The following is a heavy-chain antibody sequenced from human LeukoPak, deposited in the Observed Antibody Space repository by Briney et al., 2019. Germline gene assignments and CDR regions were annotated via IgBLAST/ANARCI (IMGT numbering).Heavy chain of an antibody. Sequence: GGSLRLSCAASGFTFSSYGMHWVRRAPGKGLEWVAVIWYDGSNKYYADSVKGRFTISRDNSKNTLYLQMNSLRAEDTAVYYCARDLHYYDSSGCFDYWGQGTLVTVSS. CDR2: IWYDGSNK. CDR1: GFTFSSYG. J-gene: IGHJ4*02. D-gene: IGHD3-22*01. V-gene: IGHV3-33*08. CDR3: ARDLHYYDSSGCFDY.